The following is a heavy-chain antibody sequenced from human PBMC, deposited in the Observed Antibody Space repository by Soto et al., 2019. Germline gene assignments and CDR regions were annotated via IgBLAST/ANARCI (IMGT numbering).Heavy chain of an antibody. CDR1: GGSISAAGYS. CDR3: ARDAGGPYDH. J-gene: IGHJ4*01. V-gene: IGHV4-30-2*01. D-gene: IGHD2-15*01. CDR2: IYHSGTF. Sequence: SETLSLTCTVSGGSISAAGYSWSWIRQPPGGGLEWIGYIYHSGTFLYNPSLKTRLTISLDRSNNRFSLTLNSVTAADTAVYYCARDAGGPYDHWGPGILVTVSS.